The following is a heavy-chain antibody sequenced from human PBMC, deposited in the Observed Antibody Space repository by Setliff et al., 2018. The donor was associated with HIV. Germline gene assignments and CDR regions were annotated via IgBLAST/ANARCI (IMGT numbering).Heavy chain of an antibody. CDR2: IHHSGST. J-gene: IGHJ4*02. D-gene: IGHD2-15*01. V-gene: IGHV4-38-2*02. CDR3: ARVDRCSGGSCYFIDY. Sequence: SLTSGYYWGWIRQPPGKGLEWIGSIHHSGSTYYNPSLRSRVIISVDTSKNEFSLKVSSVTAADTAVYYCARVDRCSGGSCYFIDYWGQGTLVTVSS. CDR1: SLTSGYY.